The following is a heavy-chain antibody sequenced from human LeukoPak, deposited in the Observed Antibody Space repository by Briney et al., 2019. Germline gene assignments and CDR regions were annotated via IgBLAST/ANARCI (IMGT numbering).Heavy chain of an antibody. CDR3: ARSRPGYYMDV. CDR1: GFTFSDYG. V-gene: IGHV3-21*01. J-gene: IGHJ6*03. CDR2: ISSSSSSM. Sequence: PGGSLRLSCAASGFTFSDYGMNWVRQAPGKGLEWVSSISSSSSSMLYADSMKGRFTISRDNAKNLVYLQMNSLRAEDTAVYYCARSRPGYYMDVWGKGTTVIVSS.